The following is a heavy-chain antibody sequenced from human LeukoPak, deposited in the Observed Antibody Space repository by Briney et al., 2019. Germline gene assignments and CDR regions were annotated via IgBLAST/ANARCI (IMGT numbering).Heavy chain of an antibody. CDR2: IYTSGST. J-gene: IGHJ5*02. CDR1: GGSIISYY. CDR3: ARDNNVWGSYRKFDP. D-gene: IGHD3-16*02. V-gene: IGHV4-4*07. Sequence: NPSETLSLTCTVSGGSIISYYWSWIRQPAGKGLEWIGRIYTSGSTNYNPSLRSRVTMSVDTSKNQFPLNLSSVTAADTAVYYCARDNNVWGSYRKFDPWGQGTLVTVSS.